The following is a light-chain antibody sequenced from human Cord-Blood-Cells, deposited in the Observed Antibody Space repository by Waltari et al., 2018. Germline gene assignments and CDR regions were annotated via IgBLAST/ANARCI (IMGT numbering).Light chain of an antibody. V-gene: IGLV2-11*01. J-gene: IGLJ1*01. Sequence: QSVLTQPRPPSRPPGPSVTISRPGTRSHVGGYNYVSWYQQHPGKAPKLMIYDVSKRPSGVPDRFSGSKSGNTASLTISGLQAEDEADYYCCSYAGSYTDVFGTGTKVTVL. CDR3: CSYAGSYTDV. CDR1: RSHVGGYNY. CDR2: DVS.